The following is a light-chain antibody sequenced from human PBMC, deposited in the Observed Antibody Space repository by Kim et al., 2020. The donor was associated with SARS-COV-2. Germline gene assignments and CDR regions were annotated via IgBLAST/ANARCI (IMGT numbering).Light chain of an antibody. CDR3: ATWDDSLSGVV. Sequence: ELTQPPSASGTPGQRVTISCSGSSSNIGSNYVYWYQQLPGTAPKVLIYVNDKRPSGVPDRFSGSKSGTSAALAISGLRSEDEADYYCATWDDSLSGVVFGGGTQLTVL. V-gene: IGLV1-47*01. CDR2: VND. CDR1: SSNIGSNY. J-gene: IGLJ7*01.